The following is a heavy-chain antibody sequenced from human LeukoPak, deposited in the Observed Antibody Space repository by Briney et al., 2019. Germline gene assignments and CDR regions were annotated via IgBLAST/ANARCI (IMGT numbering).Heavy chain of an antibody. CDR2: ISAYNGNT. D-gene: IGHD2-21*02. J-gene: IGHJ3*02. V-gene: IGHV1-18*01. CDR3: ARVPYCGGDCYGDAFDI. Sequence: ASVKVSCKASGYTFTSYGISWVRQAPGQGLEWMGCISAYNGNTNYAQRLRGRVTMTTDTSKSTAYMELRSLRSDDTAVYYCARVPYCGGDCYGDAFDIWGQGTMVTVSS. CDR1: GYTFTSYG.